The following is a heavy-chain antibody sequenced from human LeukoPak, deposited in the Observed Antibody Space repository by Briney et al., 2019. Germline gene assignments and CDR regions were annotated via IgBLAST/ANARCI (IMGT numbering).Heavy chain of an antibody. Sequence: SETLSLTCAVYGGSFSGYYWSWIRQPPGKGLEWIGEINHSGSTNYNPSLKSRVTISVDTSKNQFSLKLSSVTAADTAVYYCARHLGQWLVRRWFDPWGQGTLVTVSS. V-gene: IGHV4-34*01. CDR2: INHSGST. J-gene: IGHJ5*02. D-gene: IGHD6-19*01. CDR3: ARHLGQWLVRRWFDP. CDR1: GGSFSGYY.